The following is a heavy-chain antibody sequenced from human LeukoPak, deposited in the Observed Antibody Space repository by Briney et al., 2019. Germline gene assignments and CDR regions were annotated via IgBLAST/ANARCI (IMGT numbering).Heavy chain of an antibody. D-gene: IGHD3-22*01. CDR3: ARFHYDSSGYTYYYYYYYMDV. V-gene: IGHV4-34*01. CDR2: INHSGST. J-gene: IGHJ6*03. Sequence: SETLSLTCAVYGGSFSGYYWSWIRQPPGKGLEWIGEINHSGSTNYNPSLKSRVTISVDTSKNQFSLKLSSVTAADTAVYYCARFHYDSSGYTYYYYYYYMDVWGKGTTVTISS. CDR1: GGSFSGYY.